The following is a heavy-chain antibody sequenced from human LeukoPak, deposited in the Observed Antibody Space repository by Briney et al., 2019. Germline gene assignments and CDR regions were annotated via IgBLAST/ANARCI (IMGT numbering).Heavy chain of an antibody. Sequence: RAGGSLRLSCSASGFAFSRFAMTWVRHLPGKGLDWVSTISGDGHQTYYGDSVKGRFSVSRDNSKNILYLQMDGLRADDSALYYCAKDANYYDSSGFFIPFDYWGQGTLVTVSS. V-gene: IGHV3-23*01. J-gene: IGHJ4*02. D-gene: IGHD3-22*01. CDR1: GFAFSRFA. CDR3: AKDANYYDSSGFFIPFDY. CDR2: ISGDGHQT.